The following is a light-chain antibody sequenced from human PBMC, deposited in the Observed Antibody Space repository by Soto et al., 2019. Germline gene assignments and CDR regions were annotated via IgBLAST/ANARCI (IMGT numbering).Light chain of an antibody. J-gene: IGLJ1*01. Sequence: QSVLTQPASVSGSPGQSITISCTGTSSDIGSYNYVSWFQQHPGKAPKLMIYDVSNRPSGVSNRFSGSKSGNTASLTISGLQAEDAADYYCISRTITSTRYVFGSGTKVTVL. V-gene: IGLV2-14*01. CDR2: DVS. CDR3: ISRTITSTRYV. CDR1: SSDIGSYNY.